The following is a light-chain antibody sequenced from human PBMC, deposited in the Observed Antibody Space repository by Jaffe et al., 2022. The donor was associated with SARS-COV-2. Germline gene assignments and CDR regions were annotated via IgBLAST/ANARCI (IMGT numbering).Light chain of an antibody. V-gene: IGKV3-20*01. CDR3: QQYGSSSIT. J-gene: IGKJ5*01. Sequence: EIVLTQSPGTLSLSPGERATLSCRASQSVSSNYLAWYQQKPGQAPRLLIHGASIRATGIPVRFSGSGSGTDFTLTISRLEPEDFAVYYCQQYGSSSITFGQGTRLEIK. CDR1: QSVSSNY. CDR2: GAS.